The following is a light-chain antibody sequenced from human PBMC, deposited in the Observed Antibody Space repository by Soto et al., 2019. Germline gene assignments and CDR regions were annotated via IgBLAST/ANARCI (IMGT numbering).Light chain of an antibody. CDR3: QQYNNWPPT. Sequence: EIVMTQSPGTLSVSTEEGATLSCRASQSVDRNLAWYQQKPGQAPRLLIYGASTRATGIPARFSGSGSGTEFTLTISSLQSEDFAVYYCQQYNNWPPTFGQGTKVDIK. CDR2: GAS. J-gene: IGKJ1*01. V-gene: IGKV3-15*01. CDR1: QSVDRN.